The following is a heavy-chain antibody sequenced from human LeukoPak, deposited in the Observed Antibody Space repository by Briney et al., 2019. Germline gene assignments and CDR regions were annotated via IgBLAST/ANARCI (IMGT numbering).Heavy chain of an antibody. D-gene: IGHD4-11*01. J-gene: IGHJ6*02. CDR3: AREGLTVTTGYYYYGMDV. Sequence: SETLSLTCTVSGGSISSSSYYWGWIRQPPGKGLEWIRSIYYSGSTNYNPSLKSRVTISVDTSKNQFSLKLSSVTAADTAVYYCAREGLTVTTGYYYYGMDVWGQGTTVTVSS. CDR1: GGSISSSSYY. CDR2: IYYSGST. V-gene: IGHV4-39*07.